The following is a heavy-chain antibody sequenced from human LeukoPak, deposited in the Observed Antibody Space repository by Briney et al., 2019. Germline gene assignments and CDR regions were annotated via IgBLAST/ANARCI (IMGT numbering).Heavy chain of an antibody. Sequence: SETLSLTCTVSGGSISSYYWSWIRQPPGKGLEWIGYIYYSGSTNYNPSLKSRVTISVDTSKNQFSLKLSSVTAAGTAVYYCARRSGYSDNDAFDIWGQGTMVTVSS. CDR1: GGSISSYY. D-gene: IGHD5-12*01. CDR3: ARRSGYSDNDAFDI. J-gene: IGHJ3*02. V-gene: IGHV4-59*08. CDR2: IYYSGST.